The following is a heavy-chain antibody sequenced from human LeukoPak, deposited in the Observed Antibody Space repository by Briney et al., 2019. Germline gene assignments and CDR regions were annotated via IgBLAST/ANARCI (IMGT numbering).Heavy chain of an antibody. Sequence: GGSLRLSCAASGFTFSSYGMHWVRQAPGKGLEWVAVIWYDGSNKYYADSVKGRFTISRDNSKNTLYLQMNSLRAEDTAVYYCARDRSARIAAAGTGRFDPWGQGTLVTVSS. V-gene: IGHV3-33*01. D-gene: IGHD6-13*01. CDR3: ARDRSARIAAAGTGRFDP. CDR1: GFTFSSYG. CDR2: IWYDGSNK. J-gene: IGHJ5*02.